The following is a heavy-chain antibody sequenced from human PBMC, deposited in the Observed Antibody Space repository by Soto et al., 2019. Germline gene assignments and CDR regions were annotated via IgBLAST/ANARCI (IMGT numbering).Heavy chain of an antibody. J-gene: IGHJ4*02. CDR1: GGSISSGGYY. CDR2: IYYSGST. Sequence: QVQLQESGPGLVKPSQTLSLTCTVSGGSISSGGYYWSWIRQHPGKGLEWIGYIYYSGSTYYNPSLQSRVTISVDTSKNQFSLKLSSVTAADTAVYYCARETMITFGGVIVPSYWGQGTLVTVSS. D-gene: IGHD3-16*02. CDR3: ARETMITFGGVIVPSY. V-gene: IGHV4-31*03.